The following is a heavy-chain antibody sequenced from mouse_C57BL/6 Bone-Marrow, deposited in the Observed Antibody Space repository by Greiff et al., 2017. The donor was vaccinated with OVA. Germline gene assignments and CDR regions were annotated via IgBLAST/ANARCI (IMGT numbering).Heavy chain of an antibody. CDR1: GFTFSDYG. CDR2: ISSGSSTI. V-gene: IGHV5-17*01. D-gene: IGHD1-1*01. Sequence: EVKLVESGGGLVKPGGSLKLSCAASGFTFSDYGMHWVRQAPEKGLEWVAYISSGSSTIYYADTVKGRFTISRDNAKNTLFLQMTSLRSEDTAMYYCARHYGSPFAYWGQGTLVTVSA. J-gene: IGHJ3*01. CDR3: ARHYGSPFAY.